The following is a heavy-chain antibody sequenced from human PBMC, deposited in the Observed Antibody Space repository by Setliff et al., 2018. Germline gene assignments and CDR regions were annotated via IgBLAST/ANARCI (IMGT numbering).Heavy chain of an antibody. V-gene: IGHV3-74*03. CDR1: GFTFSTYW. J-gene: IGHJ6*03. CDR2: ISTDGSSI. Sequence: GGSLRLSCVTSGFTFSTYWMHWVRQAPGQGLVWVARISTDGSSITYADSVKGRFTISRDNAKNSLYLQMNSLRAEDTAVYYCARVPYYYYYYMDVWGKGTTVTVSS. CDR3: ARVPYYYYYYMDV.